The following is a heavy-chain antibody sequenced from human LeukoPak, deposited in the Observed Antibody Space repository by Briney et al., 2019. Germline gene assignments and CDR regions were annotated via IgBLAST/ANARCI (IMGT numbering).Heavy chain of an antibody. CDR3: AREPHFRVAATDY. CDR1: GFTVSSNE. J-gene: IGHJ4*02. D-gene: IGHD6-19*01. CDR2: IKQDGSEK. V-gene: IGHV3-7*01. Sequence: GGSLRLSCAASGFTVSSNEMSWVRQAPGKGLEWVANIKQDGSEKYYVDSVKGRFTISRDNAKNSLYLQMNSLRAEDTAVYYCAREPHFRVAATDYWGQGILVTVSS.